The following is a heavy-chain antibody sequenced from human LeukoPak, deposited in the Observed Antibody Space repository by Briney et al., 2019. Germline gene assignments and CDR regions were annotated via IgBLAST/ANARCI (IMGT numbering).Heavy chain of an antibody. V-gene: IGHV3-72*01. D-gene: IGHD1-26*01. Sequence: QPGGSLRLSCAASGFTFVDYAMHWVRQAPGKGLEWIGRTKNKAERYTTEYAASVRGRFTLSRDDSENSLYLQTNSLKPEDTAVYFCANSGANWPFFNWGQGTLVTVSS. CDR1: GFTFVDYA. CDR2: TKNKAERYTT. J-gene: IGHJ4*02. CDR3: ANSGANWPFFN.